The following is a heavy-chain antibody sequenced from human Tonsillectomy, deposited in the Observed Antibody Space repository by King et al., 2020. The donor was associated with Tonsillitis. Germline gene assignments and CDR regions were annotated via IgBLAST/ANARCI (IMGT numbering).Heavy chain of an antibody. D-gene: IGHD5-12*01. CDR2: ISAGGDST. J-gene: IGHJ4*02. Sequence: VQLVESGGGLVQPGGSLILSCAASGFTFSRYAMNWVRQAPGKGLEWVSSISAGGDSTHHADSVKGRFTISRDNSKNTLYLQVNSLRAEDTALYYCAKDFYRVPTIFDSWGQGTLVTVSS. CDR1: GFTFSRYA. CDR3: AKDFYRVPTIFDS. V-gene: IGHV3-23*04.